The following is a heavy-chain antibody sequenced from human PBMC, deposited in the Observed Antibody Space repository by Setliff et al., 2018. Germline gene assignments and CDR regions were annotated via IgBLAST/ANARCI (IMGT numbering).Heavy chain of an antibody. J-gene: IGHJ6*03. CDR3: ARGQPPTPRPYFYHMDV. Sequence: ASVKVSCKTSGYTFISYGISWVRQAPGQGLEWMGWISGYNGNTDYAQNFQGRVTMTTDTSTSTAYMELRSLRSEDTAVYYCARGQPPTPRPYFYHMDVWGKGTTVTVSS. V-gene: IGHV1-18*01. D-gene: IGHD2-15*01. CDR1: GYTFISYG. CDR2: ISGYNGNT.